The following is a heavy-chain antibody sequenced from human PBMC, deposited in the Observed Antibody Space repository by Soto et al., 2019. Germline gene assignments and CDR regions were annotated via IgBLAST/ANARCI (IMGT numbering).Heavy chain of an antibody. CDR2: IIPIFGTA. J-gene: IGHJ5*02. Sequence: ASVKVSCKAPGGTFSSYAISWVRQAPGQGLEWMGGIIPIFGTANYAQKFQGRVTITADKSTSTAYMELSSLRSEDTAVYYCARKVSGIVVPAAIDWFDPWGQGTLVTVSS. D-gene: IGHD2-2*02. CDR1: GGTFSSYA. V-gene: IGHV1-69*06. CDR3: ARKVSGIVVPAAIDWFDP.